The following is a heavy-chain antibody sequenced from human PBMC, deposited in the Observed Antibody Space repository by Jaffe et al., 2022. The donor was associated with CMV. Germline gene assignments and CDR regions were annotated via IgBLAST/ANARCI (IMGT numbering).Heavy chain of an antibody. V-gene: IGHV3-7*01. J-gene: IGHJ4*02. D-gene: IGHD2-21*02. CDR2: IGKDGADP. CDR3: ARDRDWHHFDS. CDR1: GFTFSSYW. Sequence: EVQLVESGGGLVQPGGSLRLSCAASGFTFSSYWMTWVRQTGKGLEWVANIGKDGADPYYVDSVKGRFIISRDNAKNSLYLQMNSLTVEDTGVYYCARDRDWHHFDSWGRGTLVTVSS.